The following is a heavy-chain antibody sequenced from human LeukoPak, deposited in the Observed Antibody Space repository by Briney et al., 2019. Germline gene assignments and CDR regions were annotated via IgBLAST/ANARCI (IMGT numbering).Heavy chain of an antibody. J-gene: IGHJ4*02. CDR2: IYYSGNT. V-gene: IGHV4-39*01. CDR3: ARRPGSYESGHGDDN. CDR1: GGSISDGLYY. D-gene: IGHD3-3*01. Sequence: SETLSLTCSVCGGSISDGLYYWGWLRQPPGKGLQWIASIYYSGNTYYNLSLRSRVTISRDTSKNQFFLTLTSVSAADTAVYFCARRPGSYESGHGDDNWGQGILVTVSS.